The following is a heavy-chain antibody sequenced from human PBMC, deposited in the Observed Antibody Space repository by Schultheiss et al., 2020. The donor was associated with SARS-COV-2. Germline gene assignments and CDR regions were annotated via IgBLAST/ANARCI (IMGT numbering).Heavy chain of an antibody. J-gene: IGHJ6*02. CDR1: GFIFSNYE. CDR2: ISGDDNTI. D-gene: IGHD3-10*01. V-gene: IGHV3-48*03. Sequence: GGSLRLSCSSSGFIFSNYEMNWVRQAPGKGLEWISFISGDDNTIYYADSVKGRFSVSRDNAKNSLYLQMTSLRADDTAVYYCVRGRGAAMGYYSYYYGMDVWGQGTTVTVSS. CDR3: VRGRGAAMGYYSYYYGMDV.